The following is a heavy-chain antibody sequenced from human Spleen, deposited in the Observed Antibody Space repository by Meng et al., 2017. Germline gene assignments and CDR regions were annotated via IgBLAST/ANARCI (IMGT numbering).Heavy chain of an antibody. CDR3: ATCSLARANQFDY. CDR2: ITGCRHNA. CDR1: CDCYSTLG. D-gene: IGHD3-10*02. Sequence: PMSSLDVSCSASCDCYSTLGIRWMLQPPGQGLEWIVGITGCRHNAEEPSLESGEIITENTTNNPPALMVRSIMTADEAAYYCATCSLARANQFDYWGQGTLVTVSS. J-gene: IGHJ4*02. V-gene: IGHV1-18*01.